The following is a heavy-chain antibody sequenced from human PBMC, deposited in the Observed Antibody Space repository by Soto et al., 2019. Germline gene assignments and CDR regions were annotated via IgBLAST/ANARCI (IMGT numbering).Heavy chain of an antibody. V-gene: IGHV3-30*18. CDR3: AKVVAAAGTPRYYYYGMDV. J-gene: IGHJ6*02. CDR2: ISYDGSNK. Sequence: QVQLVESGGGVVQPGRSLRLSCAASGFTFSSYGIHWVRQAPGKGLEWVAVISYDGSNKYYADSVKGRFTISRDNSKNTLYLQMNSLRAEDTAVYYCAKVVAAAGTPRYYYYGMDVWGQGTTVTVSS. D-gene: IGHD6-13*01. CDR1: GFTFSSYG.